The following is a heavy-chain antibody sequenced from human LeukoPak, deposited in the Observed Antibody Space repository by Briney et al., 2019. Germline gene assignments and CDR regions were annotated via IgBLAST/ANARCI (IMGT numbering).Heavy chain of an antibody. V-gene: IGHV3-7*01. J-gene: IGHJ4*02. CDR2: IKQDGSEK. CDR1: GFTFSSYA. D-gene: IGHD3-10*01. Sequence: GGSLRLSCAASGFTFSSYAMSWVRQAPGKGLEWVANIKQDGSEKYYVDSVKGRFTISRDNAKNSLYLQMNSLRVEDTAVYYCAKVAKYYYGSETYYFFDYWGQGTLVTASS. CDR3: AKVAKYYYGSETYYFFDY.